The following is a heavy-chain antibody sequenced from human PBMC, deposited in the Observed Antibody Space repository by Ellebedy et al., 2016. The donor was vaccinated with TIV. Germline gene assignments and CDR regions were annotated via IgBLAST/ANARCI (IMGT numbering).Heavy chain of an antibody. CDR2: IFPEHTDI. D-gene: IGHD3-16*02. Sequence: KVSCKGTAYSFPKYWIGWVRQMHGRGLDWMASIFPEHTDIRYSPSFQGQVTISVDKPSSTVYLQWSSLKASDTAIYYCARRPMITFGGVIAEYYFDLWGRGTPVTVSS. CDR3: ARRPMITFGGVIAEYYFDL. V-gene: IGHV5-51*04. CDR1: AYSFPKYW. J-gene: IGHJ2*01.